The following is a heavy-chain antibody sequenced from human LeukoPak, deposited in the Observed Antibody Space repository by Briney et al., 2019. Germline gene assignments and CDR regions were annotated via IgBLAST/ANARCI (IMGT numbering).Heavy chain of an antibody. CDR1: GYTFTGYY. CDR2: INPNSGGT. Sequence: ASVKVSCMASGYTFTGYYMHWVRQAPGQGLEWMGWINPNSGGTNYAQKFQGRVTMTRDTSISTAYMELSRLRSDDTAVYYCAKEAYYYDSSGYSVAAEYFQHWGQGTLVTVSS. V-gene: IGHV1-2*02. J-gene: IGHJ1*01. D-gene: IGHD3-22*01. CDR3: AKEAYYYDSSGYSVAAEYFQH.